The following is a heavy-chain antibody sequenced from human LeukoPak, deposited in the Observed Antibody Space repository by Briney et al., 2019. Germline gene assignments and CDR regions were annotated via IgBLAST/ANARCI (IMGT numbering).Heavy chain of an antibody. Sequence: GRSLRLSCAASGFTFSSYGMHWDRQAPGKGLEWVAVISYDGSNKYYADSVKGRFTISRDNSKNTLYLQMNSLRVEDTAVYYCAKETAPHTSYTFDYWGQGTQVTVSS. J-gene: IGHJ4*02. CDR1: GFTFSSYG. CDR2: ISYDGSNK. CDR3: AKETAPHTSYTFDY. V-gene: IGHV3-30*18.